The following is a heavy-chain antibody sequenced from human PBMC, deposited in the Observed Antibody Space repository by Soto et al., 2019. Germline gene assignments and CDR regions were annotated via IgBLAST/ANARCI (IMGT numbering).Heavy chain of an antibody. J-gene: IGHJ3*02. CDR2: ISSSSSTM. CDR1: GFTFSSYS. Sequence: EVQLVESGGGLVQPGGSLRLSCAASGFTFSSYSMNWVRQAPGKGLEWVSYISSSSSTMYYADSVKGRFTISRDNAKNSLYLQMNSLRAEDTAVYYCARSPWVAGRDAFDIWGQGTMVTVSS. CDR3: ARSPWVAGRDAFDI. V-gene: IGHV3-48*01.